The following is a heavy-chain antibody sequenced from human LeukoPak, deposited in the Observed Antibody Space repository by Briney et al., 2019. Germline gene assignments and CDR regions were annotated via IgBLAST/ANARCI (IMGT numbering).Heavy chain of an antibody. Sequence: KASETLSLTCAVYGGSFNDYFWSWIRQPPGKGLEWIGEISHSARTNYNPSLKSRVTMSVDTPKNQFSLTLESVTAADTAVYYCVRVRIQRFGEVFRVPTIFDSWGQGTLVTVSS. CDR2: ISHSART. D-gene: IGHD3-10*01. CDR3: VRVRIQRFGEVFRVPTIFDS. V-gene: IGHV4-34*01. J-gene: IGHJ5*01. CDR1: GGSFNDYF.